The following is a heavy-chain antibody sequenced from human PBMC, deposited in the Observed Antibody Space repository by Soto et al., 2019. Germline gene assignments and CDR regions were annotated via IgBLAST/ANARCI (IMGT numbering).Heavy chain of an antibody. D-gene: IGHD1-26*01. CDR1: GFTFSASA. CDR2: IRSKSNNYTT. CDR3: SSGSEGD. J-gene: IGHJ4*02. V-gene: IGHV3-73*02. Sequence: EVQLVQSGGGLVQPGGSLKLSCTTSGFTFSASAIHWVRQASGKGLEWIGRIRSKSNNYTTTYVESVKGRFTISRDESQSTAYLQMNSLRIEDTAVYYCSSGSEGDWGQGTLVTVSS.